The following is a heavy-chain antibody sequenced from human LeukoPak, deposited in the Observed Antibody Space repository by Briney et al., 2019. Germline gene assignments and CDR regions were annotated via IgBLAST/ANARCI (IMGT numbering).Heavy chain of an antibody. CDR3: ASAYDIPDALDI. CDR1: GFTFSSYS. J-gene: IGHJ3*02. V-gene: IGHV3-21*01. D-gene: IGHD3-9*01. Sequence: GGSLRLSCAASGFTFSSYSMNWVRQAPGKGLEWVSSISSSSSYIYYADSMKGRFTISRDNDKNSLYLQMNSMRAEHTAVYYWASAYDIPDALDIWGQGTMVTVSS. CDR2: ISSSSSYI.